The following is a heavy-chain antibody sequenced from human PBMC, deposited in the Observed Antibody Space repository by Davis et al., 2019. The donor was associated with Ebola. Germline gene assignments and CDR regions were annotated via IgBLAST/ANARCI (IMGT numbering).Heavy chain of an antibody. CDR3: ARGAGGTSDF. CDR2: INHSGST. Sequence: SETLSLTCAVYGGSFSGYYWSWIRQPPGKGLEWIGEINHSGSTNYNPSLKSRVTISVDTSKNQFSLKLSSVTAADTAVYYCARGAGGTSDFWGQGTLVTVSS. J-gene: IGHJ4*02. D-gene: IGHD4-23*01. V-gene: IGHV4-34*01. CDR1: GGSFSGYY.